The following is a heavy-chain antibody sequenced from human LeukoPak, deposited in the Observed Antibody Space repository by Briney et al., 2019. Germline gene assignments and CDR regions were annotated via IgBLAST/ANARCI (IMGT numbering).Heavy chain of an antibody. Sequence: ASVKVSCKASGYSFTIYSIDWVRQAPGQGLEWVGTINPHGGTTSYAQKFQGRVTMTRDMSTSTVYMELSSLRSEDTAVYYCARGGRHFWSGYQNNWFDPWGQGTLVTVSS. CDR2: INPHGGTT. V-gene: IGHV1-46*01. CDR1: GYSFTIYS. CDR3: ARGGRHFWSGYQNNWFDP. D-gene: IGHD3-3*02. J-gene: IGHJ5*02.